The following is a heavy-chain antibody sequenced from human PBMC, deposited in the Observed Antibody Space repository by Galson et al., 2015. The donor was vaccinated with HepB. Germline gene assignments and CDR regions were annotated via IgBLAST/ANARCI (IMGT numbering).Heavy chain of an antibody. CDR3: TRVGDVDSSDY. Sequence: SLRLSCAASGFTFSSYAMHWVRQAPGKGLEWVSVIYSGGSTYYADSVKGRFTISRDNSKNTLYLQVNSLRAEDTAVYYCTRVGDVDSSDYWGQGTLVTVSS. CDR1: GFTFSSYA. J-gene: IGHJ4*02. D-gene: IGHD3-22*01. V-gene: IGHV3-NL1*01. CDR2: IYSGGST.